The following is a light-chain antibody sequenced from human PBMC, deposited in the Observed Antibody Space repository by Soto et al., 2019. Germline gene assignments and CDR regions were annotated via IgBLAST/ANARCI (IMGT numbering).Light chain of an antibody. J-gene: IGLJ2*01. Sequence: QAVVTQEPSLTVSPGGTVTLTCGSSTGAVTSGHYPYWFQQKPGQAPRTLIHDTSNKHSWTPARFSGSLLGGKAALTLSGAQPEDEAEYYCLLSDSGAVVFGGGTKLTVL. CDR3: LLSDSGAVV. CDR1: TGAVTSGHY. CDR2: DTS. V-gene: IGLV7-46*01.